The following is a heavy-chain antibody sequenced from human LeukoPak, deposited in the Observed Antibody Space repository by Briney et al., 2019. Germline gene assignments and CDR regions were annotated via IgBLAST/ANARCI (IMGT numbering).Heavy chain of an antibody. J-gene: IGHJ4*02. CDR2: ISFSVNTK. CDR1: GFTFSNYA. CDR3: ARGAYSSGWAYFDH. D-gene: IGHD6-19*01. Sequence: GGSLRLSCAASGFTFSNYAMNWVRQAPGKGLEWVSYISFSVNTKYYGDSVKGRFTISRDNAKNSLYLHMDSLRAEDTAVYYCARGAYSSGWAYFDHWGQGTLVTVSS. V-gene: IGHV3-48*04.